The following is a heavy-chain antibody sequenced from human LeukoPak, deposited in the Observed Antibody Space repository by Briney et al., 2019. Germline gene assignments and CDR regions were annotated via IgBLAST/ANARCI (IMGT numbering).Heavy chain of an antibody. CDR3: ARRLTQYDCFDP. D-gene: IGHD2-2*01. V-gene: IGHV6-1*01. CDR1: GDSVSSNSVT. J-gene: IGHJ5*02. CDR2: TYYRSTWYN. Sequence: SQTLSLTCAISGDSVSSNSVTWNWIRQSPSRGLEWLGRTYYRSTWYNNYAVSVRGRITVNPDTSKNQFSLHLNSVTPEDTAVYYCARRLTQYDCFDPWGQGILVTVSS.